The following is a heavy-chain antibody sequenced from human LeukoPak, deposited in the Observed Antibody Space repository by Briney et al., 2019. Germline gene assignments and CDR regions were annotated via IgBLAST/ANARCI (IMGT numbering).Heavy chain of an antibody. Sequence: GGSLRLSCAASGFTVSSNYMSWVRQAPGKGLEWVSAISDSGGSTYYADSVKGRFTISRDNSKNTLYLQMNSLRAEDTAVYYCAKATKGYCSSTSCFSFDYWGQGTLVTVSS. V-gene: IGHV3-23*01. CDR2: ISDSGGST. CDR1: GFTVSSNY. D-gene: IGHD2-2*01. J-gene: IGHJ4*02. CDR3: AKATKGYCSSTSCFSFDY.